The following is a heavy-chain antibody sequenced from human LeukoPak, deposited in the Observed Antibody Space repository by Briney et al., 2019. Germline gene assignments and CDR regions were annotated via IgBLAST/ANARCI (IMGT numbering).Heavy chain of an antibody. D-gene: IGHD2-15*01. J-gene: IGHJ6*02. Sequence: SETLSLTCTVSGGSISSYYWTWIRQPPGKGLECVGYIYYIGSTNYNPSLKSRVTISVDTSKNQFSLKLSSLTAADTAVYYCARLLRGGNYYGMDVWGQGTTVTVSS. V-gene: IGHV4-59*01. CDR1: GGSISSYY. CDR2: IYYIGST. CDR3: ARLLRGGNYYGMDV.